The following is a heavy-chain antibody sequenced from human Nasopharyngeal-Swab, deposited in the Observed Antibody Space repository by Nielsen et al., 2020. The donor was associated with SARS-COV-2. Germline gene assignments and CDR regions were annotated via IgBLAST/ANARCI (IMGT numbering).Heavy chain of an antibody. J-gene: IGHJ6*02. D-gene: IGHD3-3*01. CDR2: ISSRSSYI. CDR3: ARDGLDYDFWSAYVMDV. Sequence: GRHAPGKGLGWVSSISSRSSYIYYADSVKGRFTISRDNAKNSLYLQMTSLTAEDTAVYYGARDGLDYDFWSAYVMDVWGQGTTVTVSS. V-gene: IGHV3-21*01.